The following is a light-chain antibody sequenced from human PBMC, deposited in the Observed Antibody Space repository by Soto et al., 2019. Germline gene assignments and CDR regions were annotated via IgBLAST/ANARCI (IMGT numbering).Light chain of an antibody. CDR1: PSLRSH. J-gene: IGKJ2*01. CDR3: QKSDNPPYT. V-gene: IGKV1-39*01. Sequence: DIQMTQSPSSLSASLRDRVTITYRATPSLRSHFNWYQQRPGRAPKFLIYAASTLQSGGPSRFSGTGSGTDFTLTISSLQREEFANYYGQKSDNPPYTFGQGTKLEIK. CDR2: AAS.